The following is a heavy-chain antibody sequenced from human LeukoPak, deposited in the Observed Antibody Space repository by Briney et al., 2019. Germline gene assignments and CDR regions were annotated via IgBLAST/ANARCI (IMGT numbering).Heavy chain of an antibody. D-gene: IGHD6-13*01. CDR1: GGSISSSSHY. V-gene: IGHV4-39*07. CDR3: ARRPRAYSSSWYSRANAFDI. J-gene: IGHJ3*02. Sequence: SETLSLTCTVSGGSISSSSHYWGWIRQPPGKGLEWIGSMYYCGSTYHNPSLKSRVTISVDTSKNQFSLKLSSVTAADTAVYYCARRPRAYSSSWYSRANAFDIWGQGTMVTVSS. CDR2: MYYCGST.